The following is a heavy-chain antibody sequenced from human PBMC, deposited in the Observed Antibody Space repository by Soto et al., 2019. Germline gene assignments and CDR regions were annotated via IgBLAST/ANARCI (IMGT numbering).Heavy chain of an antibody. J-gene: IGHJ6*02. V-gene: IGHV3-48*03. D-gene: IGHD1-26*01. CDR3: ARDRAGATVMDV. CDR1: GFTFSSYE. Sequence: GGSLRLSCAASGFTFSSYEMNWVRQAPGKGLEWVSYISSSGSTIYYADSVKGRFTISRDNAKNSLYLQMNSLRAEDTAVYYCARDRAGATVMDVWGQGTTVTVSS. CDR2: ISSSGSTI.